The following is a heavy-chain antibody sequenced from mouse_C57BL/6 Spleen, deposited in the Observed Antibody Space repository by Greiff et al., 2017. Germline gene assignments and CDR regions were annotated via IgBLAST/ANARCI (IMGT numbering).Heavy chain of an antibody. V-gene: IGHV1-82*01. D-gene: IGHD1-1*01. CDR3: ARSEIYYYFAC. J-gene: IGHJ3*01. Sequence: QVQLQQSGPELVKPGASVKISCKASGYAFSSSWMNWVKQRPGKGLEWIGRIYPGDGDTNYNGKFKGKATLTADKSSSTAYMQLSSLTSEDSAVYFCARSEIYYYFACWGPGTLVTVSA. CDR1: GYAFSSSW. CDR2: IYPGDGDT.